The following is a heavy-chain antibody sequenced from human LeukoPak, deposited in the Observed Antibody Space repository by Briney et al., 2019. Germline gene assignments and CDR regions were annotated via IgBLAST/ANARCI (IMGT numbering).Heavy chain of an antibody. J-gene: IGHJ4*02. CDR1: GGSMSDYY. Sequence: SETLSLTCTVSGGSMSDYYWSWIRQPPGKGLEWIGCIHYSGSTDYNPSLKSRATMSVDTSKNQFSLKLRSVTAADTAVYYCARVASTGPFDYWGQGTLVTVSS. V-gene: IGHV4-59*01. CDR3: ARVASTGPFDY. CDR2: IHYSGST. D-gene: IGHD2-8*02.